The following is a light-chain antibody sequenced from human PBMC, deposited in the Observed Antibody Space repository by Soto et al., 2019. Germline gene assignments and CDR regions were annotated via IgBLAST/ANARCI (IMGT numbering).Light chain of an antibody. J-gene: IGKJ1*01. CDR1: QSLLHSNGYNY. V-gene: IGKV2-28*01. CDR3: VQALLAWT. CDR2: LGS. Sequence: SVMTQSPLSLPVTPGEPASISCRSSQSLLHSNGYNYLDWYLQKPGQSPQLLIYLGSNRASGVADRFSGSGSGTDFTLKISGVEDEDVGVYYRVQALLAWTFGQGTMVDIK.